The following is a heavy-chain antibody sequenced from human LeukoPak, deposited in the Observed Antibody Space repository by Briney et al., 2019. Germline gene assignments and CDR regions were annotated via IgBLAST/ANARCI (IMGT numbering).Heavy chain of an antibody. V-gene: IGHV4-39*07. CDR3: VRVTTTVRYHYYGMDV. CDR2: IYTSGST. CDR1: GGSISSSSYS. D-gene: IGHD4-11*01. Sequence: PSETLSLTCTVSGGSISSSSYSWGWIRQPPGKGLEWIGRIYTSGSTNYNPSLKSRLTMSVDTSKNQFSLKLTSVTAADTAVYYCVRVTTTVRYHYYGMDVWGQGTTVTVSS. J-gene: IGHJ6*02.